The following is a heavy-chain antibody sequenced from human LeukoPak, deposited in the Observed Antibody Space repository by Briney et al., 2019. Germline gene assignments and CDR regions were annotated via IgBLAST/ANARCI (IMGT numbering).Heavy chain of an antibody. Sequence: SETLSLTCTVSGGSISSGGYYWSWIRQPPGKGLEWIGYVYHSGSTYYNPSLKSRVIISVDRSKNQFSLKLSSVTAADTAVYYCARVQVSDAFDIWGQGTMVTVSS. CDR1: GGSISSGGYY. CDR3: ARVQVSDAFDI. V-gene: IGHV4-30-2*01. J-gene: IGHJ3*02. D-gene: IGHD4-11*01. CDR2: VYHSGST.